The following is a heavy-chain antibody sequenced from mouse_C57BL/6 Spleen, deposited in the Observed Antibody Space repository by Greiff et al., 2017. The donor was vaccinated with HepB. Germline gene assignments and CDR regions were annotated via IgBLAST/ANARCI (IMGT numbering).Heavy chain of an antibody. CDR2: INPSTGGT. CDR1: GYSFTGYY. V-gene: IGHV1-42*01. J-gene: IGHJ2*01. CDR3: ARSGITTVVPYFDY. D-gene: IGHD1-1*01. Sequence: EVQLQQSGPELVKPGASVKISCKASGYSFTGYYMNWVKQSPEKSLEWIGEINPSTGGTTYNQKFKAKATLTVDKSSSTAYMQLKSLTSEDSAVYYCARSGITTVVPYFDYWGQGTTLTVSS.